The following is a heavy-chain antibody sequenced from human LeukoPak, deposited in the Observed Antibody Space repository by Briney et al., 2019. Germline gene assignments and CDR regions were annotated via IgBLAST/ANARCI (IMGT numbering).Heavy chain of an antibody. D-gene: IGHD3-22*01. Sequence: SQTLSLTCTVSGGSISSGDYYWSWIRQPPGKGLEWIGYIYYSGGTYYNPSLKSRVTISVDTSKNQFSLKLSSVTAADTAVYYCARGSYYYDSSGPAGVALDIWGQGTMVTVSS. CDR2: IYYSGGT. CDR3: ARGSYYYDSSGPAGVALDI. CDR1: GGSISSGDYY. J-gene: IGHJ3*02. V-gene: IGHV4-30-4*01.